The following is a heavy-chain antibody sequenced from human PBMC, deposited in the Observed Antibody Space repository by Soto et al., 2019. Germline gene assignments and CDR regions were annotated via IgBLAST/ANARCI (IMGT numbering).Heavy chain of an antibody. D-gene: IGHD2-15*01. V-gene: IGHV3-48*01. CDR2: ISSSTSTI. J-gene: IGHJ2*01. Sequence: GGSLRLSCAASGFTFSSYSMNWVRQAPGKGLEWVSYISSSTSTIYYADSVKGRFTISRDNAKNSLYLQMNSLRAEDTAVYYCARGWDGGNPDWYYDLWGRGTLVTVSS. CDR1: GFTFSSYS. CDR3: ARGWDGGNPDWYYDL.